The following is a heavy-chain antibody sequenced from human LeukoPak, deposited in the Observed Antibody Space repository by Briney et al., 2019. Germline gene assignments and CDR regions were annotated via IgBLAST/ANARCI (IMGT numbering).Heavy chain of an antibody. CDR3: ARGGTMPRNWFDP. D-gene: IGHD2-2*01. Sequence: ASVKVSCKASGYTFTSYYMHWVRQAPGQGLEWMGIINPSGGSTSYAQKFQGRVTMTRDTSASMAYMELSSLRSEDTAVYYCARGGTMPRNWFDPWGQGTLVTVSS. CDR1: GYTFTSYY. J-gene: IGHJ5*02. V-gene: IGHV1-46*01. CDR2: INPSGGST.